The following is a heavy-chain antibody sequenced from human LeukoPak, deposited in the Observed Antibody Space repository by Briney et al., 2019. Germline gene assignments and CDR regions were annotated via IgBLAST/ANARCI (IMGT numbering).Heavy chain of an antibody. J-gene: IGHJ3*02. CDR3: AKGGIAVGNAFDI. Sequence: GGSLRLSCAASGFTFDEYAIHWVRQAPGKGLEWVSGISWNSGSIGYADSVKGRFTISRDSAKNSLYLQMNSLRAEDTALYYCAKGGIAVGNAFDIWGQGTMVTVSS. CDR2: ISWNSGSI. D-gene: IGHD6-19*01. CDR1: GFTFDEYA. V-gene: IGHV3-9*01.